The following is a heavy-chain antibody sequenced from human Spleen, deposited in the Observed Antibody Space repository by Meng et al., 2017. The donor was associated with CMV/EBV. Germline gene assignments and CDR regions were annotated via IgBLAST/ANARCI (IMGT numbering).Heavy chain of an antibody. CDR2: ISYDGSNK. V-gene: IGHV3-30*03. D-gene: IGHD2-8*01. CDR3: ARALMVVGGYYYNGMDV. J-gene: IGHJ6*02. CDR1: GFTFSSYW. Sequence: GESLKISCAASGFTFSSYWMNWVRQAPGKGLEWVTIISYDGSNKYYADSVRGRFTISRDNSKNTMYLQMDSLRPEDTAVYFCARALMVVGGYYYNGMDVWGQGTTVTVSS.